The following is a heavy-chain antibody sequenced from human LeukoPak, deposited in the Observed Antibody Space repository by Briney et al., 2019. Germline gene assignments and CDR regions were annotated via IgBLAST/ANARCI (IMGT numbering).Heavy chain of an antibody. V-gene: IGHV3-48*01. J-gene: IGHJ3*02. CDR2: ISSSSSTI. Sequence: GGSLRLSCAASGFTFSSYSMNWVRQAPGKGLEWVSYISSSSSTIYYADSVKGRFTISRDNAKNSLYLQMNSLRAEDTAVYYCARDSGSYQFDAFDIWGQGTMVTVSS. CDR3: ARDSGSYQFDAFDI. D-gene: IGHD1-26*01. CDR1: GFTFSSYS.